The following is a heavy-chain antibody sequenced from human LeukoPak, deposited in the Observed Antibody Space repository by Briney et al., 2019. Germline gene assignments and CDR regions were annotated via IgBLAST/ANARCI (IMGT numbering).Heavy chain of an antibody. CDR1: GFTFSSYS. CDR3: ARERYCSSTSCPHGDLDY. D-gene: IGHD2-2*01. J-gene: IGHJ4*02. CDR2: ISSSSSYI. V-gene: IGHV3-21*01. Sequence: GGSLRLSCAASGFTFSSYSMNWVRQAPGKGLEWVSSISSSSSYIYYADSVKGRFTISRDNAKNSLYLQMNSLRAEDTAVYYCARERYCSSTSCPHGDLDYWGQGTLVSATS.